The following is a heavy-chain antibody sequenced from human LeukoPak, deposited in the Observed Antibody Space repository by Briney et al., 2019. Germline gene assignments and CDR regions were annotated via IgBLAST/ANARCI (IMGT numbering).Heavy chain of an antibody. Sequence: GASVKVSCKASGYTFTSYYMHWVRQAPGQGLEWMGIINPSGGSTSYEQKFQGRVTMTRDTSTSTVYMELSSLRSEDTAVYYCARDGHETYYGSGSYYNASPSDAFDICGQGTMVTVSS. D-gene: IGHD3-10*01. CDR1: GYTFTSYY. CDR3: ARDGHETYYGSGSYYNASPSDAFDI. V-gene: IGHV1-46*01. CDR2: INPSGGST. J-gene: IGHJ3*02.